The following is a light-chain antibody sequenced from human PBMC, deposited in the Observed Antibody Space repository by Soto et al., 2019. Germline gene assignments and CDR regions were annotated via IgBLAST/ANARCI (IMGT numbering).Light chain of an antibody. V-gene: IGKV1-8*01. CDR3: HQYDSYPRT. CDR1: QGISSY. Sequence: ALRMTQSPSSFSASTGDRVTITCRASQGISSYLAWYQQKPGKAPKLLISAASTLQSGVRSRFSGSGFGTDFTLAISCLQSEDFETYYCHQYDSYPRTFGQGNKVEIK. J-gene: IGKJ1*01. CDR2: AAS.